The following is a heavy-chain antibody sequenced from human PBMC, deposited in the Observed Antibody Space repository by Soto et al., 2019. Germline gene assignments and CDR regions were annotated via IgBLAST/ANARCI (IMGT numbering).Heavy chain of an antibody. J-gene: IGHJ6*02. CDR2: IYTSGST. D-gene: IGHD3-10*01. CDR3: AREMALLWFGELSNYYYYGMDV. CDR1: GGSISSYY. Sequence: SETLSLTCTVSGGSISSYYWSWIRQPAGKGLEWIGRIYTSGSTNYNPSLKSRVTMSVDTSKNQFSLKLSSVTAADTAVYYCAREMALLWFGELSNYYYYGMDVWGQGTTVTVSS. V-gene: IGHV4-4*07.